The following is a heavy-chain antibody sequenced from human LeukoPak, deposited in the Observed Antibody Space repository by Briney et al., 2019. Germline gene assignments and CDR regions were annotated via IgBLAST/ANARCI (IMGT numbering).Heavy chain of an antibody. CDR1: GYTFTSYY. D-gene: IGHD6-19*01. CDR2: ISPSGGST. V-gene: IGHV1-46*04. J-gene: IGHJ4*02. Sequence: ASVKVSCKASGYTFTSYYIHWVRQSPGQGLEWMGIISPSGGSTSYAQHLQGRVTMTRDTSTSTVYMELTSLRSEDTAVYYCARAVAAWGYFDYWGQGTLVTVSS. CDR3: ARAVAAWGYFDY.